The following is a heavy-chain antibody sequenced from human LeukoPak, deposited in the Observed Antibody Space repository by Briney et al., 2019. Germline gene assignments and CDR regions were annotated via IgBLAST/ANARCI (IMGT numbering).Heavy chain of an antibody. CDR3: ARGVYSSSWYEDY. CDR2: ISSSSSYI. V-gene: IGHV3-21*01. CDR1: GGSISSYY. Sequence: PSETLSLTCTVSGGSISSYYWSWVRQAPGKGLEWVSSISSSSSYIYYADSVKGRFTISRDNAKNSLYLQMNSLRAEDTAVYYCARGVYSSSWYEDYWGQGTLVTVSS. D-gene: IGHD6-13*01. J-gene: IGHJ4*02.